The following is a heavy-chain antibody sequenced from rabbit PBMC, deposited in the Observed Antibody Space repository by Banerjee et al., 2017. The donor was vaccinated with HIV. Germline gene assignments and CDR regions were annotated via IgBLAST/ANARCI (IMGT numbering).Heavy chain of an antibody. J-gene: IGHJ4*01. V-gene: IGHV1S40*01. CDR1: GFSFSSSYY. D-gene: IGHD6-1*01. CDR2: IYTGSNGNT. Sequence: QSLEESGGGLVKPGGTLTLTCTASGFSFSSSYYMCWVRQAPGKGLEWIGCIYTGSNGNTYYANWAKGRFTISKTSSTTVTLQMTSLTAADTATYFCARDSVGAAYNEGYFNLWGPGTLVTVS. CDR3: ARDSVGAAYNEGYFNL.